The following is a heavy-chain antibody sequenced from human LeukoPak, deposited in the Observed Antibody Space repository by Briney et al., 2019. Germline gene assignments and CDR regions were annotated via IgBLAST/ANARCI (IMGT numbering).Heavy chain of an antibody. D-gene: IGHD3-3*01. Sequence: GGSLRLSCAASGFTFSSYAMSWVRQAPGKGLEWVPAVSGSGGSTYYADSVKGRFTISRDNSKNTLYLQMNSLRAEDTAAYYCAKLGLRYFFDYWGQGTLVTVSS. CDR2: VSGSGGST. V-gene: IGHV3-23*01. CDR3: AKLGLRYFFDY. J-gene: IGHJ4*02. CDR1: GFTFSSYA.